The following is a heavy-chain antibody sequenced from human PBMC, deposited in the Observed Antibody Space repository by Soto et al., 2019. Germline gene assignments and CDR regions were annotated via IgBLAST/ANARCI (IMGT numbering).Heavy chain of an antibody. J-gene: IGHJ2*01. CDR1: GGSISSSNW. Sequence: QVQLQESGPGLVKPSGTLSLTCAVSGGSISSSNWWSWVHQPPGKGLEWIGEIYHSGSTNYNPSLKSRVTISVDKSKNQFSLKLSSVTAADTAVYYCARKGRGVTTLRYFDLWGRGTLVTVSS. V-gene: IGHV4-4*02. CDR3: ARKGRGVTTLRYFDL. D-gene: IGHD4-17*01. CDR2: IYHSGST.